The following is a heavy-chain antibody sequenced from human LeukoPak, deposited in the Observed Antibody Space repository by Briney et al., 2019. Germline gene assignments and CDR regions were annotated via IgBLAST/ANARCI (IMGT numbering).Heavy chain of an antibody. CDR3: ARDSTTYYDFWSGYSYYYYMDV. CDR1: GYTFTGYY. CDR2: INPNSGGT. Sequence: ASVKVSCKASGYTFTGYYMHWVRQAPGQGLEWMGWINPNSGGTNYAQKFQGRVTMTRDTSISTAYMELSRLRSDDTAVYYCARDSTTYYDFWSGYSYYYYMDVWGKGTTVTVSS. J-gene: IGHJ6*03. V-gene: IGHV1-2*02. D-gene: IGHD3-3*01.